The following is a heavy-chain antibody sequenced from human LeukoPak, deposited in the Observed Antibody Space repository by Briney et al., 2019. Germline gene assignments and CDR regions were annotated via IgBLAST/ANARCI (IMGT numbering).Heavy chain of an antibody. J-gene: IGHJ4*02. V-gene: IGHV1-2*04. CDR1: GGTFSSYA. Sequence: GASVKVSCKASGGTFSSYAISWVRQAPGQGLEWMGWINPNSGGTNYAQKFQGWVTMTRDTSISTAYMELSRLRSDDTAVYYCARDGAVGQFDYWGQGTLVTVSS. CDR3: ARDGAVGQFDY. CDR2: INPNSGGT. D-gene: IGHD1-26*01.